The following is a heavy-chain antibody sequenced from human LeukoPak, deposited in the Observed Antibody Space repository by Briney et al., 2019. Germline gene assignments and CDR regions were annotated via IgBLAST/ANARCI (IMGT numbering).Heavy chain of an antibody. CDR2: INWSGGST. Sequence: GGSLRLSCTAFGFAFDEHGMSWVRQVPGKGLEWVAGINWSGGSTGYADPLRGRFTISRDNAKNSLYLQMDSLRAEDTALYYCARDPITSPFYFDYWGQGTLVTVSS. V-gene: IGHV3-20*04. CDR3: ARDPITSPFYFDY. D-gene: IGHD2-2*01. CDR1: GFAFDEHG. J-gene: IGHJ4*02.